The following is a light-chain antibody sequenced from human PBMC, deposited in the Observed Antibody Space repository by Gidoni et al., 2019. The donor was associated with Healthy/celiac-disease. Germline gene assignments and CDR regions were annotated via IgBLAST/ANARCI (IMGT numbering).Light chain of an antibody. Sequence: QSVLTQPPPASGTLGHRVTISCSGSSSNTGSNYVYLYQQRPGTAPKLLIYRNNQRPSGVPDRFSGSKSGTSASLAISGLRSEDEADYYCAAWDDSLSGPMFGGGTKLTVL. V-gene: IGLV1-47*01. CDR2: RNN. J-gene: IGLJ3*02. CDR3: AAWDDSLSGPM. CDR1: SSNTGSNY.